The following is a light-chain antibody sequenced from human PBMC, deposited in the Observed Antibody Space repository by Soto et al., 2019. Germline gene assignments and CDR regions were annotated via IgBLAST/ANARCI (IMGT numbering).Light chain of an antibody. Sequence: EIVLTQSPGALSLSPGERATLSCRASQSVSSYLAWYQQKTGQAPRLLMYDVSIRATGIPDRFSGSGSGTDFTLTISRLEPEDFAVYYCQQFGDSYTFGQGTKVDIK. CDR3: QQFGDSYT. CDR2: DVS. J-gene: IGKJ2*01. CDR1: QSVSSY. V-gene: IGKV3-20*01.